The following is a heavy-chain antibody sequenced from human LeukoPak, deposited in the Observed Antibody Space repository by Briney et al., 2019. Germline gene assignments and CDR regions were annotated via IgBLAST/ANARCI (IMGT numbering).Heavy chain of an antibody. Sequence: GGSLRLSCAASGFAFFSTSIHWVRQAPGKGLEWVSSISSSSSYIYYADSVKGRFTISRDNAKNSLYLQMNSLRAEDTAVYYCARDWGYYYYYGMDVWGQGTTVTVSS. J-gene: IGHJ6*02. V-gene: IGHV3-21*01. CDR1: GFAFFSTS. CDR2: ISSSSSYI. D-gene: IGHD3-16*01. CDR3: ARDWGYYYYYGMDV.